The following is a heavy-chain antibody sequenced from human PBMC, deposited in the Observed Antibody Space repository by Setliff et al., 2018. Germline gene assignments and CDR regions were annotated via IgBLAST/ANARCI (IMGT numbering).Heavy chain of an antibody. D-gene: IGHD2-21*01. CDR1: GFTFSTYW. V-gene: IGHV3-74*01. CDR2: INTDGRTT. CDR3: ARDLPTEYETIRDTFDV. J-gene: IGHJ3*01. Sequence: PGGSLRLSCVASGFTFSTYWTHWVRQAPGKGLVWVSRINTDGRTTTYADSVKGRFTISRDNAKNTVYLQMNSLRLEDTAVYYCARDLPTEYETIRDTFDVWGQGTKVTVSS.